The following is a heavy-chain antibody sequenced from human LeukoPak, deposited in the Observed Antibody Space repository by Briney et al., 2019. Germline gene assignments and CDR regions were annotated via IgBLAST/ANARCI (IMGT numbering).Heavy chain of an antibody. CDR2: IKQDGSEK. CDR3: ARDFGSSSSFDY. D-gene: IGHD6-13*01. V-gene: IGHV3-7*01. J-gene: IGHJ4*02. CDR1: GFSFSSYW. Sequence: PGGSLRLSCAASGFSFSSYWMSWVRQAPGKGLEWVANIKQDGSEKCYVDSVKGRFTISRDSAKNSLYLQMNSLRAEDTAVYYCARDFGSSSSFDYWGQGTLVTVSS.